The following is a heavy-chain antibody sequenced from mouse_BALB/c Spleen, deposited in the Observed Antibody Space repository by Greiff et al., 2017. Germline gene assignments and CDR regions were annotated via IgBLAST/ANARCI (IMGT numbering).Heavy chain of an antibody. V-gene: IGHV2-2*02. Sequence: QVQLKESGPGLVQPSQSLSITCTVSGFSLTSYGVHWVRQSPGKGLEWLGVIWSGGSTDYNAAFISRLSISKDNSKSQVFFKMNSLQANDTAIYYCARKKETTVVADYAMDYWGQGTSVTVSS. CDR3: ARKKETTVVADYAMDY. CDR2: IWSGGST. CDR1: GFSLTSYG. D-gene: IGHD1-1*01. J-gene: IGHJ4*01.